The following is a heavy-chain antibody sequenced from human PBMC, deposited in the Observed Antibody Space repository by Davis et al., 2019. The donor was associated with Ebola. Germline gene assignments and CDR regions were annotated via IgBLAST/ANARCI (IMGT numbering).Heavy chain of an antibody. CDR2: IYYSGST. CDR1: AFSFSSSY. V-gene: IGHV4-59*12. Sequence: SESLTLSCTVSAFSFSSSYLSWIRQPPGKGLEWIGYIYYSGSTNYNPSLKSRVTISVDTSKHQFSLKLSSVTAADTAVYYCARLQQLVPYYYRRDVWGQGTTVNVAS. D-gene: IGHD6-13*01. CDR3: ARLQQLVPYYYRRDV. J-gene: IGHJ6*02.